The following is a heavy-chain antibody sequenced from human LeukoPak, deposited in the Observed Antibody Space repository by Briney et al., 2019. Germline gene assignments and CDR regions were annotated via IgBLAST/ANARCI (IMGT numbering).Heavy chain of an antibody. CDR2: INHSGST. CDR1: GGSFSGYY. V-gene: IGHV4-34*01. CDR3: ARAPPYYYDSSGYLDY. J-gene: IGHJ4*02. Sequence: SETLSLTCAVYGGSFSGYYWGWIRQPPGKGLEWLGEINHSGSTNYNPSLKSRVTISVDTSKNQFSLKLSSVTAADAAVYYCARAPPYYYDSSGYLDYWGQGTLVTVSS. D-gene: IGHD3-22*01.